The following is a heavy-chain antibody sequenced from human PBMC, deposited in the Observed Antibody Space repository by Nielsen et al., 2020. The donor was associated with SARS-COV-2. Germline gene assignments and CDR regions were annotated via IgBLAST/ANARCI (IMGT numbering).Heavy chain of an antibody. CDR1: GFTFDDHA. V-gene: IGHV3-9*01. D-gene: IGHD4-17*01. CDR2: ISWNSGSI. J-gene: IGHJ4*02. CDR3: AKVDYGDYVGGFDY. Sequence: GGSLRLSCAASGFTFDDHAMHWVRQNAGKGLEWVAGISWNSGSIGYADSVKGRFTISRDNAKNSLYLQMNSLRAEDTALYYCAKVDYGDYVGGFDYWGQGTLVTVSS.